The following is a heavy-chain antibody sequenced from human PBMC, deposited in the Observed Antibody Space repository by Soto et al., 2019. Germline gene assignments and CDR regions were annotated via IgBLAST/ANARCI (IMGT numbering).Heavy chain of an antibody. CDR2: IYYSGST. J-gene: IGHJ3*02. D-gene: IGHD6-19*01. CDR3: ARAGTGAFEI. CDR1: GGSISSSSYY. Sequence: KPSETLSLTCTVSGGSISSSSYYWGWIRQPPGKGLEWIGSIYYSGSTYYNPSLKSRVTISVDTSKNQFSLKLSSVTAADTAVYYCARAGTGAFEIWGQGTMVTVSS. V-gene: IGHV4-39*01.